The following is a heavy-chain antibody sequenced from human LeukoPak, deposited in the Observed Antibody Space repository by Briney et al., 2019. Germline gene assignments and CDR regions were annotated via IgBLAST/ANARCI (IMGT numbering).Heavy chain of an antibody. V-gene: IGHV5-51*01. CDR2: IYPGDSDT. D-gene: IGHD6-19*01. CDR1: GFSLTSYW. J-gene: IGHJ3*02. Sequence: GESLKISCKGSGFSLTSYWIGWVRQMPGKGLECMGIIYPGDSDTRYSPSSQGQVTISADKSISTAYLQWSSLKASDTAMYYCARRGIAVAGTRDAFDIWGQGTMVTVSS. CDR3: ARRGIAVAGTRDAFDI.